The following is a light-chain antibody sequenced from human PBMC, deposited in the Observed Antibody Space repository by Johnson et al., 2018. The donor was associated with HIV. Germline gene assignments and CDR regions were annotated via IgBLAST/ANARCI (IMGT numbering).Light chain of an antibody. CDR2: DNN. J-gene: IGLJ1*01. CDR3: GTWDSSLSAGV. Sequence: QSVLTQPPSVSAAPGQKVTISCSGSSSNIGNNYVSWYQHLPGTAPKLLIYDNNKRPSGIPDRFSGSKSGTSATLGITGLQTGDEAEYYCGTWDSSLSAGVFGTGTKVTV. V-gene: IGLV1-51*01. CDR1: SSNIGNNY.